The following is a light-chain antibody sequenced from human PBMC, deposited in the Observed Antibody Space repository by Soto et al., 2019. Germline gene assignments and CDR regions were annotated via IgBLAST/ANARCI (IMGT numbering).Light chain of an antibody. CDR1: QSLSID. Sequence: ILMAHSPPTLSVSPGARTTRSCRASQSLSIDLAWYQQKPGQAPRLLIYGASTRATGIPARFSGSGSGTEFTLTISSLQSEDFAVYYCQHYSSYPQTFGQGTKVDIK. CDR2: GAS. J-gene: IGKJ1*01. CDR3: QHYSSYPQT. V-gene: IGKV3-15*01.